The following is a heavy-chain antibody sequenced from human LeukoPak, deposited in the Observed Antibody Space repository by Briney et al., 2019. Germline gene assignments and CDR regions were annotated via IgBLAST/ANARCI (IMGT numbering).Heavy chain of an antibody. CDR1: GFTFSDHY. CDR3: TRGSGWSVVNFDY. V-gene: IGHV3-72*01. J-gene: IGHJ4*02. CDR2: IRDKGHSYTT. Sequence: GGSLRLSCAASGFTFSDHYMDWVRQAPGKGLEWVARIRDKGHSYTTEYAASVKGRFTISRDDSKNSLYLQMNSLKTEDTAVYYCTRGSGWSVVNFDYWGQGTLVTVSS. D-gene: IGHD6-19*01.